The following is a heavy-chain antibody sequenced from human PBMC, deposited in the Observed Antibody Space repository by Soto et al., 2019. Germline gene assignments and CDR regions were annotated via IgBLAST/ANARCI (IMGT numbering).Heavy chain of an antibody. CDR2: ISGSNNNT. V-gene: IGHV3-23*01. Sequence: GGSLRLSCATSGFTFSTYAMTWVRQAPGKGLDWVSVISGSNNNTWYADSVKGRFTISRDNSKNTLYLQMSSLRAEDTAVYYCARDPPATRHGMDVWGQGTTVTVSS. J-gene: IGHJ6*02. CDR1: GFTFSTYA. CDR3: ARDPPATRHGMDV.